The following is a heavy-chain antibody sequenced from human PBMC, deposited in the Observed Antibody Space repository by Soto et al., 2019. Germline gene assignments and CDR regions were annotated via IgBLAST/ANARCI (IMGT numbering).Heavy chain of an antibody. V-gene: IGHV1-69*13. CDR2: IIPIFGTA. Sequence: SSVKVSCKASGGTFSSYAISWVRQAPGQGLEWMGGIIPIFGTANYAQKFQGRVTITADESTSTAYMELSSLRSEDTAVYYCARGNDSRGYLKFDYWGQGTLVTVSS. CDR3: ARGNDSRGYLKFDY. CDR1: GGTFSSYA. D-gene: IGHD3-22*01. J-gene: IGHJ4*02.